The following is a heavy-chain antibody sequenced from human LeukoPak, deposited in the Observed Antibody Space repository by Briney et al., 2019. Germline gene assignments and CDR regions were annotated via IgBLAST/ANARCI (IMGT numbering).Heavy chain of an antibody. CDR3: TSWGDTTAEYFQR. J-gene: IGHJ1*01. Sequence: GGSLRLSCVVSGFTFNRCWMNWVRQAPGKGLEWVAHINPDGRDTYYVDSVKGRFTISRDNAENSMYLQMNSLRVEDTAVYYCTSWGDTTAEYFQRWGQSTLVTVSS. V-gene: IGHV3-7*01. D-gene: IGHD2-21*02. CDR1: GFTFNRCW. CDR2: INPDGRDT.